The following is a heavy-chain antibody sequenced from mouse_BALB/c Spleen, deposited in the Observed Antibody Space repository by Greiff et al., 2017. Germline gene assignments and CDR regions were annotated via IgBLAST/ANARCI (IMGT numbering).Heavy chain of an antibody. J-gene: IGHJ2*01. Sequence: EVKLMESGGGLVKPGGSLKLSCAASGFAFSSYDMSWVRQTPEKRLEWVAYISSGGGSTYYPDTVKGRFTISRDNAKNTLYLQMSSLKSEDTAMYYCARHRGSSSWYFDYWGQGTTLTVSS. CDR1: GFAFSSYD. V-gene: IGHV5-12-1*01. D-gene: IGHD1-1*01. CDR3: ARHRGSSSWYFDY. CDR2: ISSGGGST.